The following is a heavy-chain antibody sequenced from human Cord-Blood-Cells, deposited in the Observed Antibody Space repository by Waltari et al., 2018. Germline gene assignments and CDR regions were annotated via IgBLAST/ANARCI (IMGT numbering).Heavy chain of an antibody. J-gene: IGHJ4*02. CDR1: GGSISSGGYY. D-gene: IGHD3-22*01. CDR3: ARLDDSSGYYFDY. Sequence: QVHLQESGPGLVKPSQTLSLTCTVSGGSISSGGYYWSWIRQHPGKGLEWIGYIYYSGSTYYNPSLKSRVTISVDTSKNQFSLKLSSVTAADTAVYYCARLDDSSGYYFDYWGQGTLVTVSS. CDR2: IYYSGST. V-gene: IGHV4-31*03.